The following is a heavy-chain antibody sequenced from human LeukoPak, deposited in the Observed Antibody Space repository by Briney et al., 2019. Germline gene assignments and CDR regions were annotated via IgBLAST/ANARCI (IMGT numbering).Heavy chain of an antibody. Sequence: GGSLRLSCAASGFTFSDYYVSWIRQAPGKGLEWVSDISSTSIYTNYADSVKGRFTISRDNAKNSLYLQMNSLRAEDTAVYYCAREDGYSSSWYSDYWGQGTLVTVSS. J-gene: IGHJ4*02. V-gene: IGHV3-11*05. CDR2: ISSTSIYT. CDR3: AREDGYSSSWYSDY. CDR1: GFTFSDYY. D-gene: IGHD6-13*01.